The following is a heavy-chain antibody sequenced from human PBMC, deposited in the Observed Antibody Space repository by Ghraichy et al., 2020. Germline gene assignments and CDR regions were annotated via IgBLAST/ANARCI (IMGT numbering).Heavy chain of an antibody. CDR3: ARGGSFYYFDY. D-gene: IGHD1-26*01. V-gene: IGHV3-33*01. J-gene: IGHJ4*02. CDR1: GFTFRSYG. Sequence: GGSLRLSCAASGFTFRSYGMHWVRQAPGKGLEWVAVIWYDGSNKYHADSVKGRFTISRDNSKSTLYLQMNSLGVEDTAVYYCARGGSFYYFDYWGQGTLISVSS. CDR2: IWYDGSNK.